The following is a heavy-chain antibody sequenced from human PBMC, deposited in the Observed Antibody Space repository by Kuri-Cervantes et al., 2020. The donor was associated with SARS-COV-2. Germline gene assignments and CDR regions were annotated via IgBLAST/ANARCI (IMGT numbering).Heavy chain of an antibody. D-gene: IGHD6-13*01. CDR1: GYTLTELS. J-gene: IGHJ4*02. Sequence: ASVKVSCKVSGYTLTELSMHWVRQAPGKGLEWMGWINPNSGGTNYAQKFQGRVTMTRDTSISTAYMELSRLRSDDTAEYYCARDESGAAAAHVGYWGQGTLVTVSS. V-gene: IGHV1-2*02. CDR3: ARDESGAAAAHVGY. CDR2: INPNSGGT.